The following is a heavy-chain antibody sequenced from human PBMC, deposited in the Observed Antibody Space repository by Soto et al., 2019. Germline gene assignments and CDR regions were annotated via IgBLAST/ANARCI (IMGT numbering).Heavy chain of an antibody. CDR3: AASYGSGSRAFDY. CDR1: GDTFNSYT. J-gene: IGHJ4*02. CDR2: TIPILAMS. Sequence: QVQLVQSGPEVKMPGSSVKVSCKASGDTFNSYTINWVRQAPGQGLQWMGRTIPILAMSNYALKFQGRVTITADKSTTKAYMELSRLRSDDTAVYYCAASYGSGSRAFDYWGQGTLVTVSS. V-gene: IGHV1-69*02. D-gene: IGHD3-10*01.